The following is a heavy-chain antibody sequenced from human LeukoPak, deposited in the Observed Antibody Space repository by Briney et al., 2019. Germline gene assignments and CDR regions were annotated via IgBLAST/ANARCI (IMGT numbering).Heavy chain of an antibody. Sequence: SVKVSCKASGGTFSSYAISWVRQAPGQGLEWMGRIIPIFGTANYAQKFQGRVTITTDESTSTAYMELSSLRSEDSAVYYCARVRLGSYYIDYWGQGTLVTVSS. V-gene: IGHV1-69*05. CDR2: IIPIFGTA. J-gene: IGHJ4*02. CDR1: GGTFSSYA. D-gene: IGHD1-26*01. CDR3: ARVRLGSYYIDY.